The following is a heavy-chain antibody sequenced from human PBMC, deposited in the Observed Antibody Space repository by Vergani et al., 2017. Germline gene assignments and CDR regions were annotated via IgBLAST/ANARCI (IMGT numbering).Heavy chain of an antibody. D-gene: IGHD6-13*01. CDR3: ARDWGSSWHGRMGMDV. J-gene: IGHJ6*02. CDR1: GGSFSGYY. Sequence: QVQLQQWGAGLLKPSETLSLTCAVYGGSFSGYYWSWIRQPPGKGLEWIGEINHSGSTYYNPSLKSRVTISVDTSKNQFSLKLSSVTAADTAVYYCARDWGSSWHGRMGMDVWGQGTTVTVSS. V-gene: IGHV4-34*01. CDR2: INHSGST.